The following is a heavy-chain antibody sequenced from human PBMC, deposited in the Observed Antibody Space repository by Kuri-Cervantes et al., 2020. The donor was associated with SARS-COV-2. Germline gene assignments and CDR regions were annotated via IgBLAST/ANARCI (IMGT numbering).Heavy chain of an antibody. CDR3: ARDGAGVAVAGTSNGFDP. V-gene: IGHV4-61*02. D-gene: IGHD6-19*01. CDR1: GGSISSGSYY. CDR2: IYTSGST. Sequence: LRLSCTVSGGSISSGSYYWSWIRQPAGKGLEWIGRIYTSGSTNYNPSLKSRVTISVDTSKNQFSLKLSSVTAADTAVYYCARDGAGVAVAGTSNGFDPWGQGTLVTVSS. J-gene: IGHJ5*02.